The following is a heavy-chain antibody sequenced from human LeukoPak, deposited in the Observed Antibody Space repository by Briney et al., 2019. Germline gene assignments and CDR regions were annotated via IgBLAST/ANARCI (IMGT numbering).Heavy chain of an antibody. CDR3: ARGQLWSNSFDY. CDR1: GFTFSSYG. CDR2: IRYDGSNK. V-gene: IGHV3-30*02. J-gene: IGHJ4*02. Sequence: GGSLRLSCAASGFTFSSYGMHWVRQAPGRGLEWVAFIRYDGSNKYYTDSVKGRFTISRDNAKNSLYLQMNSLRAEDTAVYYCARGQLWSNSFDYWGQGTLVTVSS. D-gene: IGHD3-10*01.